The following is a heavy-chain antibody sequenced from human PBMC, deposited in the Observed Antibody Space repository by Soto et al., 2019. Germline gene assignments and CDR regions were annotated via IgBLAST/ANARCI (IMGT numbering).Heavy chain of an antibody. D-gene: IGHD1-26*01. CDR3: ARGEYNGRHTPDY. CDR1: GGSISSYY. CDR2: IYYSGST. J-gene: IGHJ4*02. Sequence: SETLSLTCTVSGGSISSYYWSWIRQPPGKGLEWIGYIYYSGSTNYNPSLKSRVTISVDTSKNQFSLKLNSVTAADTAVYYCARGEYNGRHTPDYWGQGTLVTVSS. V-gene: IGHV4-59*12.